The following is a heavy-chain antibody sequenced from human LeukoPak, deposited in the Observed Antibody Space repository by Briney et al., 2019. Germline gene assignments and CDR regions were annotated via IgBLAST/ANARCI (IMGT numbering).Heavy chain of an antibody. Sequence: ASVKVSCKASVGTLSSYTISWVRQAPGQGLEWMGRIIPILGIANYAQKFQGRVTITADKSTSTAYMELSSLRSEDTAVYYCARDRSGSPGSAFDIWGQGTMVTVSS. D-gene: IGHD1-26*01. J-gene: IGHJ3*02. CDR2: IIPILGIA. CDR1: VGTLSSYT. CDR3: ARDRSGSPGSAFDI. V-gene: IGHV1-69*04.